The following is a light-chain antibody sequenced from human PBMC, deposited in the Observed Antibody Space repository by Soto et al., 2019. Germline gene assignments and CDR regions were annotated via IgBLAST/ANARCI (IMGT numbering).Light chain of an antibody. V-gene: IGKV3-15*01. CDR2: GAS. CDR3: HQYGTSPST. Sequence: EMVMTQSPATLSVSPGERATLSCRASQSVSSNLAWYQQKPGQAPRLLIYGASTRATGIPARFSGSGSGTDLTITISRLEPEDFEVYYCHQYGTSPSTFGQGTKVDIK. CDR1: QSVSSN. J-gene: IGKJ1*01.